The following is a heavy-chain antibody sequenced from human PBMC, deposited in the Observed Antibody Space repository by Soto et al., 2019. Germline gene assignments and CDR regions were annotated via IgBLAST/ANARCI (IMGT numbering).Heavy chain of an antibody. V-gene: IGHV3-21*01. CDR1: GFTCSSYS. CDR3: ARNPYCTNAVCYMALYYYYYMDV. Sequence: GGSLRLSCAASGFTCSSYSMNWVRQAPGKGLEWVSSISSSSSYIYYADSVKGRFTISRDNAKNSLYLQMNSLRAEDTAVYYCARNPYCTNAVCYMALYYYYYMDVWGKGTTVTISS. CDR2: ISSSSSYI. J-gene: IGHJ6*03. D-gene: IGHD2-8*01.